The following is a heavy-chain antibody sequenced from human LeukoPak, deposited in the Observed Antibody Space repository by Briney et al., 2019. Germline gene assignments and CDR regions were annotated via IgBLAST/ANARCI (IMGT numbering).Heavy chain of an antibody. CDR3: AKDDYYDSSGDPNWFDP. CDR2: ISYDGSDK. J-gene: IGHJ5*02. D-gene: IGHD3-22*01. CDR1: GFTFSSYG. Sequence: GRPLRLSCAASGFTFSSYGMHWVRQAPGKGLEWVAVISYDGSDKYYADSVKGRFTISRDNSKNTQYLQMNSLRAEDTAVYFCAKDDYYDSSGDPNWFDPWGQGTLVTVSS. V-gene: IGHV3-30*18.